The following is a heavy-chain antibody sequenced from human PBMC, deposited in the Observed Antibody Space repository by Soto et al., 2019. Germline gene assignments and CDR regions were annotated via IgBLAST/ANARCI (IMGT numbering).Heavy chain of an antibody. CDR2: ISGSGGST. V-gene: IGHV3-23*01. J-gene: IGHJ5*02. CDR3: AKSGGDSYGQNWFDP. D-gene: IGHD5-18*01. CDR1: GFTFSSYA. Sequence: EVQLLESGGGLVQPGGSLRLSCAASGFTFSSYAMSWVRQAPGKGLEWVSAISGSGGSTYYADSVKGRFTISRDNSKNTRYLQMNSLRAEDTAVYYCAKSGGDSYGQNWFDPWGQGTLVTVSS.